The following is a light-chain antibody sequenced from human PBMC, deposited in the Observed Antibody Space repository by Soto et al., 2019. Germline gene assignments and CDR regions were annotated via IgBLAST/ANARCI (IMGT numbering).Light chain of an antibody. CDR3: QQYYSTPWT. CDR2: WAS. J-gene: IGKJ1*01. V-gene: IGKV4-1*01. CDR1: QSVLYSSNNKNY. Sequence: DIVMTQSPDSLAVSLGERATINCKSSQSVLYSSNNKNYLAWYQQKPGQPPKLLIYWASTRESGVPDRFSGSGSGTDFTLTISSLQAEDVAVYYCQQYYSTPWTFGQGTNV.